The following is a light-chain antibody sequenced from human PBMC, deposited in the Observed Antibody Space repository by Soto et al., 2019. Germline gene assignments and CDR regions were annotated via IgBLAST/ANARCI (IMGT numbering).Light chain of an antibody. CDR2: GAS. V-gene: IGKV3-15*01. CDR3: QPYNHCPPKMA. CDR1: QSITNN. J-gene: IGKJ1*01. Sequence: EIVMTQSPGTLSVSPGERATLSCRASQSITNNLAWYQQKVGQAPRLLIYGASTRATGIPARFRGSGSGTEFTLTISSLQSEDFAVYYCQPYNHCPPKMAFGQGNKVDIK.